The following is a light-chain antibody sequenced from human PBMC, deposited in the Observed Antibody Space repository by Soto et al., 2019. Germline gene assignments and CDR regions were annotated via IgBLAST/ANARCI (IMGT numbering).Light chain of an antibody. J-gene: IGKJ1*01. V-gene: IGKV3-15*01. CDR2: GAS. CDR3: QQYEKWPPWT. Sequence: DIVMTQSPLSLSVSPGERATLSCRASQSVSTNLAWYQHRPGQAPRLLIYGASTRATAIPARFSGSGSGTEFTLTISSLQSEDFAIYYCQQYEKWPPWTFGQGTKVEIK. CDR1: QSVSTN.